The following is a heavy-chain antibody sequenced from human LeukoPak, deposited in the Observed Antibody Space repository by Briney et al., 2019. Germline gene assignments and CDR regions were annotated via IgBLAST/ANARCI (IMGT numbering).Heavy chain of an antibody. Sequence: PSETLSLTCTVSGGSISSSSYYWGWIRQPPGKGLEWIGGIYYSGSTYYNPSLKSRVTISVDTSKNQFSLKLSSVTAADTAVYYCASQAIRGPGQFDIWGQGTMVTVSS. CDR3: ASQAIRGPGQFDI. V-gene: IGHV4-39*01. J-gene: IGHJ3*02. D-gene: IGHD1-1*01. CDR2: IYYSGST. CDR1: GGSISSSSYY.